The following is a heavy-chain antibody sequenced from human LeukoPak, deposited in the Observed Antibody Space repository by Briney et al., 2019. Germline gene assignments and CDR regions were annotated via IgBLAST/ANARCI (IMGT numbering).Heavy chain of an antibody. CDR2: IYYSGST. Sequence: SETLSLTCTASGGSISSSSYYWGWIRQPPGKGLEWIGSIYYSGSTYYNPSRKSRVTISVDTSKNQFSLKLSAVTAADTAVYYWARRDSSGYYGSYWGQGTLVTVSS. V-gene: IGHV4-39*01. CDR3: ARRDSSGYYGSY. J-gene: IGHJ4*02. CDR1: GGSISSSSYY. D-gene: IGHD3-22*01.